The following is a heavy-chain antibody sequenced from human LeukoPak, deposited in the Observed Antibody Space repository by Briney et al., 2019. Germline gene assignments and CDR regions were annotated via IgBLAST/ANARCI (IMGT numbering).Heavy chain of an antibody. CDR1: GFTFSSYS. CDR2: ISSSSRYI. D-gene: IGHD6-19*01. J-gene: IGHJ4*02. Sequence: GGSLRLSCAASGFTFSSYSINWVRQAPGKGLEWVSSISSSSRYIYYVDSVKGRVTISRDNAKNSVDLQMKSLRAEDTAVYFCVRSITVAGPFYYWGQGTLVTVSS. CDR3: VRSITVAGPFYY. V-gene: IGHV3-21*01.